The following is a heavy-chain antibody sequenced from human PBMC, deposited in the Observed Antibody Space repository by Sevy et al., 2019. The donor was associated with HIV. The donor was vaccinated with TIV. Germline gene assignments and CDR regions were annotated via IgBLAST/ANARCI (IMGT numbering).Heavy chain of an antibody. Sequence: GGSLRLSCAASGFIFSKFALSWDRQAPGRGLEWVSAVSGNDGSTYYAASVKGRFTISRDISENMLYLQMNSLSAEDTAVYYCAKDFSYGGNSWNFDFWGQGTLVTVSS. CDR1: GFIFSKFA. J-gene: IGHJ4*02. V-gene: IGHV3-23*01. D-gene: IGHD4-17*01. CDR3: AKDFSYGGNSWNFDF. CDR2: VSGNDGST.